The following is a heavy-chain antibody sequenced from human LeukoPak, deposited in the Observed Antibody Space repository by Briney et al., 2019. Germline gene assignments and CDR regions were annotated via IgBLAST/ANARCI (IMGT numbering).Heavy chain of an antibody. V-gene: IGHV3-23*01. CDR3: AKDGGLWVSAHWGDS. J-gene: IGHJ4*02. CDR1: GFTFSSYT. CDR2: ITTSDGNT. D-gene: IGHD7-27*01. Sequence: GGSLRLSCAASGFTFSSYTMSWVRQAPRKGLEWVSTITTSDGNTYYADSVKGRFTVSRDNSKNTLFLQMNGLRAEDTAVYYCAKDGGLWVSAHWGDSWGRGTLVTVSS.